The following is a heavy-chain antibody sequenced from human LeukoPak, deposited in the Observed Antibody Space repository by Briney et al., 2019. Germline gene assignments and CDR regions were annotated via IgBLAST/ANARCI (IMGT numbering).Heavy chain of an antibody. Sequence: GGSLRLSWAASGFTFSSCAMRGVRQAPGKGLGGGSAISGSGGSTSYADSVKCRFTISSDNSKTTLFLQMNRLRAEDTAVYYCAKLTASGYGAFPVWGQGSIVTVSS. D-gene: IGHD3-22*01. CDR1: GFTFSSCA. CDR2: ISGSGGST. J-gene: IGHJ3*01. CDR3: AKLTASGYGAFPV. V-gene: IGHV3-23*01.